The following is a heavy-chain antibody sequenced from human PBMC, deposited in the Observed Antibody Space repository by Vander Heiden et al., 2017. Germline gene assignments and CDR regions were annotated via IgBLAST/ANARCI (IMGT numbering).Heavy chain of an antibody. Sequence: EVQLVESGGGLVQPGGSLRLPCAASGFTFSSYRMTWVRQAPGKGLEWVSYISSSSSTIYYADSVKGRFTISRDNAKNSLYLQMNSLRDEDTAVYYCARGQYFDWSSSYYFDYWGQGTLVTVSS. D-gene: IGHD3-9*01. J-gene: IGHJ4*02. CDR1: GFTFSSYR. CDR2: ISSSSSTI. CDR3: ARGQYFDWSSSYYFDY. V-gene: IGHV3-48*02.